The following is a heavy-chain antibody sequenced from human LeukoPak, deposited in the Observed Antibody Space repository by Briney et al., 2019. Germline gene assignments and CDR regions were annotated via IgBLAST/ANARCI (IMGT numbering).Heavy chain of an antibody. CDR2: IYPGDSDT. D-gene: IGHD3-10*01. V-gene: IGHV5-51*01. CDR3: ARHYGSGSLDY. Sequence: GESLKISCKGFGYSFTNYWIGWVRQMPGQGLEWMGIIYPGDSDTRYSPSFQGQVTISADKSISTAYLQWSSLKAADTAMYYCARHYGSGSLDYWGQGTPVTVSS. CDR1: GYSFTNYW. J-gene: IGHJ4*02.